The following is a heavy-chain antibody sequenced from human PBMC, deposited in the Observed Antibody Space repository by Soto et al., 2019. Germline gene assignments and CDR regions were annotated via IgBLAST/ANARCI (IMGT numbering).Heavy chain of an antibody. CDR1: AGSIIPYY. V-gene: IGHV4-59*01. CDR3: ARKGAAASYAHYYMDV. J-gene: IGHJ6*03. D-gene: IGHD6-13*01. Sequence: SETLSLTCNVSAGSIIPYYWSWIRQPPGKGLEWIGYVYYSGNTNYNPSLESRVTISVDTSRNRFSLNLTSATAADTAVYYCARKGAAASYAHYYMDVWGRGTAVTVSS. CDR2: VYYSGNT.